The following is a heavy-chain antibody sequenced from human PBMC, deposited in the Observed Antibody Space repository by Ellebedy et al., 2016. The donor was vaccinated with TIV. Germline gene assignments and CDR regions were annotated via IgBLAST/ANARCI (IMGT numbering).Heavy chain of an antibody. D-gene: IGHD3-22*01. CDR1: GGSISGSRYY. V-gene: IGHV4-39*07. J-gene: IGHJ4*02. Sequence: SETLSLXXTVSGGSISGSRYYWGWLRQPPGEGLEWIGSMSSSGTTYYNPSLDSRVGILVDTSNNDFSLKLTSVTAADTAVYYCVRFRGSGNYYFGRDFWGQGALVTVSS. CDR3: VRFRGSGNYYFGRDF. CDR2: MSSSGTT.